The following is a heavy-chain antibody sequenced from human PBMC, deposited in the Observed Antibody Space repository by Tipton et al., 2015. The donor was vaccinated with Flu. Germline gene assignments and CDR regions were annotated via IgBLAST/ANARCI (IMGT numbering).Heavy chain of an antibody. D-gene: IGHD3-16*01. Sequence: TLSLTCAIYGGSFSGYYWSWIRQPPGKGLEWIGEINHSRTTNYNPSLKSRVTISVDTSKNQFSLSLSSVTAADTAVYYCAREFLFFGELSTAYYFDSWGQGTLVSVSS. CDR3: AREFLFFGELSTAYYFDS. CDR2: INHSRTT. J-gene: IGHJ4*02. V-gene: IGHV4-34*01. CDR1: GGSFSGYY.